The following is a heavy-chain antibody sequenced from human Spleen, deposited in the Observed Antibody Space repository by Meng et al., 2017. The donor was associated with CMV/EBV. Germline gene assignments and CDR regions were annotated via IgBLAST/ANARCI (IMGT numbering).Heavy chain of an antibody. D-gene: IGHD3-3*01. CDR2: VTSGSLT. V-gene: IGHV3-23*01. J-gene: IGHJ3*02. CDR1: GVTFSDFSDYY. Sequence: GESLKISCTASGVTFSDFSDYYMSWIRQTPGKGLECIVTSGSLTYYADSVKGRFTISRDNSKNTLYLQMNSLRAEDTAVYYCAKGLLRFLEWSTHDAFDIWGQGTMVTVSS. CDR3: AKGLLRFLEWSTHDAFDI.